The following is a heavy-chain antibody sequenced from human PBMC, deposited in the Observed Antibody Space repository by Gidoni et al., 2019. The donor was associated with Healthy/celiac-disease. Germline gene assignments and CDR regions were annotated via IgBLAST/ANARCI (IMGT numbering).Heavy chain of an antibody. CDR1: GGSISSGSYY. CDR2: IYTSGST. CDR3: ARVGTGNSSGWPHLYYYYGMDV. J-gene: IGHJ6*02. V-gene: IGHV4-61*02. D-gene: IGHD6-19*01. Sequence: QVQLQESGPGLVKPSQTLSLTCTVSGGSISSGSYYWSWIRQPAGKGLEWIGRIYTSGSTNYNPSLKSRVTISVDTSKNQFSLKLSSVTAADTAVYYCARVGTGNSSGWPHLYYYYGMDVWGQGTTVTVSS.